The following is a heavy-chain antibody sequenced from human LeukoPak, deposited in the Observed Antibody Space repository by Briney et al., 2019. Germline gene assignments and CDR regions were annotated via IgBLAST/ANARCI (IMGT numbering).Heavy chain of an antibody. D-gene: IGHD6-13*01. V-gene: IGHV4-34*01. CDR2: INHSGST. CDR3: ARVAAASYFDY. Sequence: SETLSLTCAVYGGSFSGYYWSWIRQPPGKGLEWIGEINHSGSTNYNPSLKSRVTISVDTSKNQFSLRLKLTSVTAADTAVYYCARVAAASYFDYWGQGTLVTVSS. CDR1: GGSFSGYY. J-gene: IGHJ4*02.